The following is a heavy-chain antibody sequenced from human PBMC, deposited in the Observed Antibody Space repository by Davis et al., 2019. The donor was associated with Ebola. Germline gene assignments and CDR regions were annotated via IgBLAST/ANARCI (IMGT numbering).Heavy chain of an antibody. V-gene: IGHV3-30*03. D-gene: IGHD1-1*01. Sequence: GESLKISCAASGFTFSSYGMHWVRQAPGKGLEWVAVISYDGSNKYYADSVKGRFTISRDNSKNTLYLQMNSLRAEDTAVYYCARDKELDYWGQGTLVTVSS. CDR3: ARDKELDY. CDR1: GFTFSSYG. J-gene: IGHJ4*02. CDR2: ISYDGSNK.